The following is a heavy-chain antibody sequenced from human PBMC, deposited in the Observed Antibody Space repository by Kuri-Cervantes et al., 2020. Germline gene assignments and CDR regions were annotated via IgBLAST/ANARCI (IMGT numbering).Heavy chain of an antibody. CDR2: INHSGST. D-gene: IGHD4-17*01. J-gene: IGHJ4*02. Sequence: SQTLSLTCAVYGGSFSGYYWSWIRQPPGKGLEWIGEINHSGSTNYNPSLKSRVTISVDTSKNQFSLKLSSVTAADTAVYYCARIDYGDYVRAPFDYWGQGTLVTVSS. V-gene: IGHV4-34*01. CDR3: ARIDYGDYVRAPFDY. CDR1: GGSFSGYY.